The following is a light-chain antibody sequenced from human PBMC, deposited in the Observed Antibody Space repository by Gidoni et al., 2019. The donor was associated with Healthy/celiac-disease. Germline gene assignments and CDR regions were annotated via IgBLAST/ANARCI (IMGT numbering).Light chain of an antibody. CDR1: NIGSKS. CDR2: YDS. J-gene: IGLJ1*01. Sequence: SYLLTPPPSASVAPGKTARITCGGNNIGSKSVHWYQQKPGQAPVLVIYYDSDRPSGIPERFSGSNSGNTATLTISRVEAGDEADYYCQVWDSSSDPLVFGTGTKVTVL. CDR3: QVWDSSSDPLV. V-gene: IGLV3-21*04.